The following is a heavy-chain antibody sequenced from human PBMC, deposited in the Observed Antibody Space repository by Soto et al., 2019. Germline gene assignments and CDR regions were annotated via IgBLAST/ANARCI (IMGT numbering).Heavy chain of an antibody. CDR2: IYHSGTT. Sequence: PSETLSLTCAVSGFSISSGYLWGCIRQPPGKGPEWLGSIYHSGTTYYNPSVKGRVTISVDTSKNQFSLKMSSVTAADTAVYYCARDSSGYYWFDPWGQGTLVTVSS. J-gene: IGHJ5*02. D-gene: IGHD3-22*01. CDR3: ARDSSGYYWFDP. V-gene: IGHV4-38-2*02. CDR1: GFSISSGYL.